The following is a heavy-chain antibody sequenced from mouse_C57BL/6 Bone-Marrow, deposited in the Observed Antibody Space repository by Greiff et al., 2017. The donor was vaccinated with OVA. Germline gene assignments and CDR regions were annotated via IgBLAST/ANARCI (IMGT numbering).Heavy chain of an antibody. CDR3: ARRYYGSSYFDY. J-gene: IGHJ2*01. CDR1: GFTFSSYT. D-gene: IGHD1-1*01. V-gene: IGHV5-9*01. CDR2: ISGCGGNT. Sequence: EVMLVESGGGLVKPGGSLKLSCAASGFTFSSYTMSWVRQTPEKRLEWVATISGCGGNTYYPDSVKGRFTISRDNAKNTLYLQMSSLRSEDTALYYCARRYYGSSYFDYWGQGTTLTVSS.